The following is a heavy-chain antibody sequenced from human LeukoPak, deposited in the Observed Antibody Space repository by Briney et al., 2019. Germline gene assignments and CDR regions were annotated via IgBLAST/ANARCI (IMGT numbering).Heavy chain of an antibody. Sequence: GGSLRLSCAASGFTFSSYGMHWVRQAPGKGLEWVAFIRYDGSNKYYADSVKGRFTISRDNSKNTLYLQMNSLRAEDTAVYYCARRHDYGDYFDYWGQGTLVTVSS. V-gene: IGHV3-30*02. J-gene: IGHJ4*02. D-gene: IGHD4-17*01. CDR3: ARRHDYGDYFDY. CDR2: IRYDGSNK. CDR1: GFTFSSYG.